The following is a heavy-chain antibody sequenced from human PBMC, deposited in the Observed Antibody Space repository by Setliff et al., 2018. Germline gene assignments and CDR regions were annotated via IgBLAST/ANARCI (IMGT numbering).Heavy chain of an antibody. V-gene: IGHV1-69*05. CDR1: GGTFSTYA. Sequence: GASVKVSCKASGGTFSTYAISWVRQAPGQGLEWMGGIISMFGTTNYAQKFQGRVTITTDKSTSTAYMELSSLRSEDTAIYYCARGDFYYYFYMDVWGKGIMVTVSS. J-gene: IGHJ6*03. CDR2: IISMFGTT. CDR3: ARGDFYYYFYMDV.